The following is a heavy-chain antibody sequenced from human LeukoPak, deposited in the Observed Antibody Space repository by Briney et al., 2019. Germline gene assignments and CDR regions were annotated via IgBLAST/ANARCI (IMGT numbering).Heavy chain of an antibody. V-gene: IGHV1-18*01. J-gene: IGHJ5*02. D-gene: IGHD1-1*01. Sequence: ASVKVSCKASGGTFSSYAISWVRQAPGQGLEWMGGIIAYNGNTNYAQKLQGRVTMTTDTSTSTAYMELRSLRSDDTAVYYCARDQLSRGVWFDPWGQGTPVTVSS. CDR1: GGTFSSYA. CDR3: ARDQLSRGVWFDP. CDR2: IIAYNGNT.